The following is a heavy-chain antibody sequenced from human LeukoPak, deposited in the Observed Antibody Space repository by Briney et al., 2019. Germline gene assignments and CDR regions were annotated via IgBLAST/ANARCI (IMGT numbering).Heavy chain of an antibody. CDR1: GGSISSGGYY. CDR3: ARVKSYTDAFDI. J-gene: IGHJ3*02. Sequence: SETLSLTCTVSGGSISSGGYYWSWIRQHPGKGLEWIGYIYYSGSTYYNPSLKSRVTISVDTSKNQFSLKLSSVTAADTAVYYCARVKSYTDAFDIWGQGTMVTVSS. V-gene: IGHV4-31*03. D-gene: IGHD2-2*02. CDR2: IYYSGST.